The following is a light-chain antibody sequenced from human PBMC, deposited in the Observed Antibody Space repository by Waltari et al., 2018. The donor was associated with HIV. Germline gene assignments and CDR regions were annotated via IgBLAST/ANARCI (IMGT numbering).Light chain of an antibody. CDR1: ISNIGKNT. CDR3: ASWDDRLSGQGV. J-gene: IGLJ3*02. Sequence: QPMLTQPPSASGIPGQRVTISCSGTISNIGKNTVNWYQQFPGTAPKLLIYNNNQRPSGVPDRFSGSKSGSSASLAIRGLQSEDEADYYCASWDDRLSGQGVFGEGTRLTVL. CDR2: NNN. V-gene: IGLV1-44*01.